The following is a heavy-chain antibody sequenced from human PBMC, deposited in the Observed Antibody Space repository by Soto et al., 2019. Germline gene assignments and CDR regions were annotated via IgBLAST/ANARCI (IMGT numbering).Heavy chain of an antibody. D-gene: IGHD3-10*01. CDR2: INHSGST. J-gene: IGHJ4*02. Sequence: SETLSLTCAVYGGSFSGYYWSWIRQPPGKGLEWIGEINHSGSTNYNPSLKSRVTISVDTSKNQFSLKLSSVTAADTAVYYCARGWRFGNYYFDYWGQGTLVTSPQ. CDR3: ARGWRFGNYYFDY. V-gene: IGHV4-34*01. CDR1: GGSFSGYY.